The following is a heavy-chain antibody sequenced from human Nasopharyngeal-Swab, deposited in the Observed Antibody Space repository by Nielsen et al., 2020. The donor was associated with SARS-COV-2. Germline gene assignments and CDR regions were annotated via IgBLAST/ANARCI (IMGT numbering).Heavy chain of an antibody. D-gene: IGHD5-24*01. CDR1: GFTFSSYS. J-gene: IGHJ5*02. CDR2: ISSSSSYI. V-gene: IGHV3-21*01. CDR3: ARAARKDGYNFNNWFDP. Sequence: GESLKISCAASGFTFSSYSMNWVRQAPGKGLEWVSSISSSSSYIYYADSVKGRFTISRDNAKNSLYLQMNSLRAEDTAVYYCARAARKDGYNFNNWFDPWGQGTLVTVSS.